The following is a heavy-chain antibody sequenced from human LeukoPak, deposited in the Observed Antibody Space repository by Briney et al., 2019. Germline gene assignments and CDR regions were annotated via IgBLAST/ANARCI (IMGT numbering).Heavy chain of an antibody. CDR1: GFTFSSYN. J-gene: IGHJ4*02. CDR3: ARGHSSSWMSEIDY. CDR2: ITSGSSYI. D-gene: IGHD6-13*01. V-gene: IGHV3-21*01. Sequence: GGSLRLSCAASGFTFSSYNMNWVRQAPGKGLEWVSSITSGSSYIYYADSVKGRFTISRDNAKNSLYLQMNSLRAEDTAVYYCARGHSSSWMSEIDYWGQGTLVTVSS.